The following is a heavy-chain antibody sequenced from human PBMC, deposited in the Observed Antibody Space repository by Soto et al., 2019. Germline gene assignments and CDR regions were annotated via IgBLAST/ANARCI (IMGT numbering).Heavy chain of an antibody. Sequence: EVQLLESGGGLVQPGGSVRLSCAASGFTFSSYAMSWVRQAPGKGLEWVSAISGSGGSTYYADSVKGRFTISRDNSKNTLYLQMNSLRAEDTAVYYCAKDPSSGWYAYDAFDIWGQGTMVTVSS. V-gene: IGHV3-23*01. CDR3: AKDPSSGWYAYDAFDI. D-gene: IGHD6-19*01. CDR2: ISGSGGST. CDR1: GFTFSSYA. J-gene: IGHJ3*02.